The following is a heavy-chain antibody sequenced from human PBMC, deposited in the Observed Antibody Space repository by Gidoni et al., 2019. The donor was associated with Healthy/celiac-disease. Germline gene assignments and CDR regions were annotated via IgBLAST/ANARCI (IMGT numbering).Heavy chain of an antibody. CDR3: ARDYCSSTSCYHNWFDP. J-gene: IGHJ5*02. CDR1: GGTSSSYT. D-gene: IGHD2-2*01. CDR2: IIPILGIA. V-gene: IGHV1-69*08. Sequence: QVQLVQSGAEVKKPGSSVKVSCKASGGTSSSYTISWVRQAPGQGLEWMGRIIPILGIANYAQKFQGRVTITADKSTSTAYMELSSLRSEDTAVYSCARDYCSSTSCYHNWFDPWGQGTLVTVSS.